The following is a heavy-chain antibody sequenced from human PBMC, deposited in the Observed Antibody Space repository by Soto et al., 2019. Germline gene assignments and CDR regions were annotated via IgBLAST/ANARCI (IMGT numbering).Heavy chain of an antibody. V-gene: IGHV4-39*01. D-gene: IGHD3-3*01. J-gene: IGHJ6*02. Sequence: TSETLSLTCTVSGGSISSSSYYWGWIRQPPGKGLEWIGSIYYSGSTYYNPSLKSRVTISVDTSKNQFSLKLSSVTAADTAVYYCARQYYDFWSGMGYYGMDVWGQGTTVTVSS. CDR3: ARQYYDFWSGMGYYGMDV. CDR1: GGSISSSSYY. CDR2: IYYSGST.